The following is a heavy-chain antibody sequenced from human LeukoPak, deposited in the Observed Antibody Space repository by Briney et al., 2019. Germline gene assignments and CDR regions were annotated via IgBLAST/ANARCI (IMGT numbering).Heavy chain of an antibody. Sequence: PGGSLRLSCAASGFTFDDYAMHWVRQAPGKGLEWVSGISWNSGSIGYADSVKGRFTISRDNAKNSLYLQMNSLRAGDTALYYCAKPTGSGWVKYYFDYWGQGTLVTVSS. D-gene: IGHD6-19*01. V-gene: IGHV3-9*01. CDR3: AKPTGSGWVKYYFDY. J-gene: IGHJ4*02. CDR2: ISWNSGSI. CDR1: GFTFDDYA.